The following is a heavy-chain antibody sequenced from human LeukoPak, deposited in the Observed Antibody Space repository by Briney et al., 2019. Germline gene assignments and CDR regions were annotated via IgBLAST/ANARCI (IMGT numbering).Heavy chain of an antibody. CDR2: FNTNTGNP. D-gene: IGHD6-13*01. J-gene: IGHJ6*02. CDR3: ARPSIAAAGTGPLSYYYYGMDV. CDR1: GYTFTSYA. V-gene: IGHV7-4-1*02. Sequence: GAPVKVSCKASGYTFTSYAMNWVRQAPGQGLEWMGWFNTNTGNPTYAQGFTGRFVFSLDASVSTAYLQISSLKAEDTAVYYCARPSIAAAGTGPLSYYYYGMDVWGQGTTVTVSS.